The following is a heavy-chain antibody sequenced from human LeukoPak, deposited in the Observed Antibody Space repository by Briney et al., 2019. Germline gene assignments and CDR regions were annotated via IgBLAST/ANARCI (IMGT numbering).Heavy chain of an antibody. CDR3: ARLRYCSSTSCYAYYFDY. D-gene: IGHD2-2*01. CDR2: IYPGDSDT. CDR1: GYSFTSYW. V-gene: IGHV5-51*01. J-gene: IGHJ4*02. Sequence: GESLKISCKGSGYSFTSYWISWVRQMPGKGLEWMGIIYPGDSDTRYSPSFQGQVTISADKSISTAYLQWSSLKASDTAMYYCARLRYCSSTSCYAYYFDYWGQGTLVTVSS.